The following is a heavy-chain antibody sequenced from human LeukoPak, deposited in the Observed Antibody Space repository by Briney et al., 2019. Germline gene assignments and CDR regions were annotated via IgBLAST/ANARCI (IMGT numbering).Heavy chain of an antibody. D-gene: IGHD2-15*01. J-gene: IGHJ4*02. Sequence: PSETLSLTCTVSGGSISSYYWSWIRQPPGKGLEWIGYTYYSGSTNYNPSLKSRVTISVDTSKNQFSLKLSSVTAADTAVYYCASPPYCSGGSCSDYWGQGTLVTVSS. CDR2: TYYSGST. V-gene: IGHV4-59*08. CDR1: GGSISSYY. CDR3: ASPPYCSGGSCSDY.